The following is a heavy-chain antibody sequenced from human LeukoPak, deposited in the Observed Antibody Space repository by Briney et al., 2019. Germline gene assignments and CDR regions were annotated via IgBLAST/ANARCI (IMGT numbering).Heavy chain of an antibody. CDR3: ARRDVDDSSGYYYGFFDY. J-gene: IGHJ4*02. V-gene: IGHV5-51*01. Sequence: GESLKISCKGSGYSFTSYWIGWVRQMPAKGLEWMGIIYPGDSETRYSPSFQGQVTISADKSISTAYLQWSSLKASDTAMYYCARRDVDDSSGYYYGFFDYWGQGTLVTVSS. CDR1: GYSFTSYW. CDR2: IYPGDSET. D-gene: IGHD3-22*01.